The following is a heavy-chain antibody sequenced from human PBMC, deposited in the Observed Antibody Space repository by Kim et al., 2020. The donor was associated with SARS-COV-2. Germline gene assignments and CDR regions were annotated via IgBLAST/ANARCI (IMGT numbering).Heavy chain of an antibody. Sequence: SETLSLTCAVYGGSFSGYYWSWIRQPPGKGLDWIGEINHSGSTNYNPSFKSRVTISVETSKNQFSLKLSSVTAADTAVYYCARGAIYDFWSGNYTYFDYWGQGTLVTVSS. J-gene: IGHJ4*02. V-gene: IGHV4-34*01. D-gene: IGHD3-3*01. CDR2: INHSGST. CDR3: ARGAIYDFWSGNYTYFDY. CDR1: GGSFSGYY.